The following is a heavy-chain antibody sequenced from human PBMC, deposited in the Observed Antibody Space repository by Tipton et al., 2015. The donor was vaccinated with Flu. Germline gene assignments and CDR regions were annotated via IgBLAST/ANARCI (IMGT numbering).Heavy chain of an antibody. CDR2: ISGMSDNI. J-gene: IGHJ6*02. CDR3: TRGGREMATITGYYYGMDV. CDR1: GFTFGAHA. V-gene: IGHV3-9*01. D-gene: IGHD5-24*01. Sequence: SLRLSCAASGFTFGAHAMHWVRQAPGKGLEWVSAISGMSDNIGYADSVRGRFTISRDNAKNSLYLQMNSLRADDTALYYCTRGGREMATITGYYYGMDVWGQGTTVTVSS.